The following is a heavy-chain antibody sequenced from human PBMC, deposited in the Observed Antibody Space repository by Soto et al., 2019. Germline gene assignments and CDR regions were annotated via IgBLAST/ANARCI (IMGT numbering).Heavy chain of an antibody. D-gene: IGHD2-8*01. J-gene: IGHJ6*02. Sequence: SETLSLTCTVSGGSISSYYWSWIRQPPGKGLERIGYIYYSGSTNYNPSLKSRVTISVDTSKNQFSLKLSSVTAADTAVYYCARVSCTNGVCYHYYYGMDVWGQGTTVTVSS. CDR1: GGSISSYY. CDR2: IYYSGST. V-gene: IGHV4-59*01. CDR3: ARVSCTNGVCYHYYYGMDV.